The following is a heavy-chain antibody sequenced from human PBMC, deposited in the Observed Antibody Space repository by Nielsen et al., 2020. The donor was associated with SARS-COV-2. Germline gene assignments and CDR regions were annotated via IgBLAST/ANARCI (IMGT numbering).Heavy chain of an antibody. CDR1: GFTFSSLW. V-gene: IGHV3-7*01. CDR3: ARDWSRAFDV. CDR2: IKPDGSEK. Sequence: GESLKISCAASGFTFSSLWMSWVRQVPGKGLEWVADIKPDGSEKVYVDSVKGRFTISRDNAKNSMSLQMNSLRVEDTAMYYCARDWSRAFDVWGQGTMVTVSS. J-gene: IGHJ3*01.